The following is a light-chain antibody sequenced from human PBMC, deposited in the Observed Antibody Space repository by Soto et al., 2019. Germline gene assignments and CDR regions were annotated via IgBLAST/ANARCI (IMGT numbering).Light chain of an antibody. CDR2: EVT. Sequence: QSVLTQPPSASGSPGQSVTISCTGASSDFGTYDFVSWYQPHPGKAPKLMIYEVTKRPSGVPDPFSGSRSGNTASLTVSGLQAEDEADYYCTSDAGSNNFDVFGTGTKVTVL. V-gene: IGLV2-8*01. J-gene: IGLJ1*01. CDR1: SSDFGTYDF. CDR3: TSDAGSNNFDV.